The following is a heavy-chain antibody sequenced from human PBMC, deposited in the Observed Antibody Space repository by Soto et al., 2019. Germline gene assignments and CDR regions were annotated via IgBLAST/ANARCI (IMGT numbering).Heavy chain of an antibody. D-gene: IGHD2-8*02. CDR2: IKSKTDGGTT. CDR1: GFTFSNAW. CDR3: TTELKYEFYWNYYYGMDV. J-gene: IGHJ6*02. V-gene: IGHV3-15*01. Sequence: KPGGSLRLSCAASGFTFSNAWMSWVRQAPGKGLEWVGRIKSKTDGGTTDYAAPVKGRFTISRDDSKNTLYLQMNSLKTEDTAVYYCTTELKYEFYWNYYYGMDVWGQGTTVTVSS.